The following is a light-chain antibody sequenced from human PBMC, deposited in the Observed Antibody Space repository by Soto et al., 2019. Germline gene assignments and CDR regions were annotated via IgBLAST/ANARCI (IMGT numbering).Light chain of an antibody. CDR2: LEGMGSY. CDR3: ATWDSNLLL. Sequence: QAVVTQSSSASASLGSSVTLTCTLSSGHSSYIIAWHQQQPGKAHRYLMKLEGMGSYNKGGGVPDRFSGSSSGADHHLTISSHDFEDEAHYYCATWDSNLLLFGGGTNLTVL. J-gene: IGLJ2*01. CDR1: SGHSSYI. V-gene: IGLV4-60*02.